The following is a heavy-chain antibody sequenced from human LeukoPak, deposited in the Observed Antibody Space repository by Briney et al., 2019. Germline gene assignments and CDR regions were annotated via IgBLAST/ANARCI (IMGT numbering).Heavy chain of an antibody. CDR2: ISGSGGTT. CDR3: AKGSRSLRFGEAGDY. D-gene: IGHD3-10*01. CDR1: GFTFSSYG. V-gene: IGHV3-23*01. Sequence: GGSLRLSCAASGFTFSSYGMSWVRQAPGKGLEWVSSISGSGGTTYYADSVKGRYTLSRDNSKNTLYLQMNSLRAEDTAVYYCAKGSRSLRFGEAGDYWGQGTLVTVSS. J-gene: IGHJ4*02.